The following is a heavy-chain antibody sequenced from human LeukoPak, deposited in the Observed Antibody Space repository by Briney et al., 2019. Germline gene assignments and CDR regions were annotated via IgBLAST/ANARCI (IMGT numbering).Heavy chain of an antibody. V-gene: IGHV3-23*01. CDR1: GFTFSSYA. CDR3: ATVTRGLTSAFDI. D-gene: IGHD3-10*01. CDR2: ISGSGGTT. Sequence: GGSLRLSCAASGFTFSSYAMSWVRQAPGKGLEWVSGISGSGGTTYYAGSVKGRFTISRDNSKNTLYLQMNSLRAEDTAVYYCATVTRGLTSAFDIWGQGTMVTVSS. J-gene: IGHJ3*02.